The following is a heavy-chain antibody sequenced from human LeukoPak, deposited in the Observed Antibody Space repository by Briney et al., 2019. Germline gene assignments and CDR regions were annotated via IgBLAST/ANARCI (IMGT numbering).Heavy chain of an antibody. CDR1: GGTFSSYA. D-gene: IGHD4-17*01. CDR3: ARVGRVTTGILWFDP. CDR2: IIPIFGTA. Sequence: GASVKVSCKASGGTFSSYAISWVRQAPGQGLEWMGGIIPIFGTANYAQKFQGRVTITTDESTSTAYMELSSLRSEDTAVYYCARVGRVTTGILWFDPWGQGTLVTVSS. J-gene: IGHJ5*02. V-gene: IGHV1-69*05.